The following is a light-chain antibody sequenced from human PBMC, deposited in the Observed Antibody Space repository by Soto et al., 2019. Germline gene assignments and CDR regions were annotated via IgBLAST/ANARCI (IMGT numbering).Light chain of an antibody. CDR1: NSNIGSNT. CDR2: SNN. V-gene: IGLV1-44*01. J-gene: IGLJ2*01. Sequence: QSVLTQPPSASGTPGQRVTISCSGSNSNIGSNTVNWYQQLPGTAPKLLIYSNNQRPSGVPGRFSDSKSDTSASLAISGLQSEDEADYYCASWDDSLNGVVFGGGTKLTVL. CDR3: ASWDDSLNGVV.